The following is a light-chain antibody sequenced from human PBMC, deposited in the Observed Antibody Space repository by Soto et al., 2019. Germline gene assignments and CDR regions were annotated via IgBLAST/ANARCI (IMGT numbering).Light chain of an antibody. J-gene: IGLJ2*01. CDR2: KDS. V-gene: IGLV3-27*01. CDR3: YSATDNVVL. Sequence: SYELTQPSSVSGSPGQTARITCSGAVLANKFASWFQQKPGQAPVLVIYKDSERPSGIPERFSGSSSGTTVTLTISGAQVDDEADFYCYSATDNVVLFGGGTKLTVL. CDR1: VLANKF.